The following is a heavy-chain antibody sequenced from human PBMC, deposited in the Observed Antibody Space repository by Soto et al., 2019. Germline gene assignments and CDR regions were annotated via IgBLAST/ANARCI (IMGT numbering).Heavy chain of an antibody. J-gene: IGHJ4*02. CDR1: GFIFSNFA. V-gene: IGHV3-23*01. Sequence: GGSLRLSCAASGFIFSNFAMSWVRQAPGKGLEWVSAITDSGGGTYYAGSVKGRFTISRDNSKNTLYLQMNSLRAEDTAVYYCTKDRQWLEVGFWGQGTLVTVSS. CDR2: ITDSGGGT. CDR3: TKDRQWLEVGF. D-gene: IGHD6-19*01.